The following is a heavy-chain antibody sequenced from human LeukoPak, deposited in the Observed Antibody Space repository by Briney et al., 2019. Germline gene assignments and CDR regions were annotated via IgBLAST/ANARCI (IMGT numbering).Heavy chain of an antibody. CDR2: IIPIFGTA. V-gene: IGHV1-69*13. D-gene: IGHD3-3*01. CDR1: GGTFSSYA. J-gene: IGHJ4*02. CDR3: ARVVSGRYYFDY. Sequence: ASVRLSCKASGGTFSSYAISWVRQAPGQGLEWMGGIIPIFGTANYAQKFQGRVTITADESTSTAYMELSSLRSEDTAVYYCARVVSGRYYFDYWGQGTRVTVSS.